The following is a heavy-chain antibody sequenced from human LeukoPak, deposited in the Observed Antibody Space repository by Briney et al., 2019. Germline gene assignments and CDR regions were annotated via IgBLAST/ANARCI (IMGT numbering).Heavy chain of an antibody. J-gene: IGHJ4*02. CDR3: ARFLVGATEGMDY. Sequence: SETLSLTCAVSGYSISSGYYWGWIRQPPGKGLEWIGSIYHSGSTYYNPFLKSRVTISVDTSKNQFSLKLSSVTAADTAVYYCARFLVGATEGMDYWGQGTLVTVSS. CDR1: GYSISSGYY. D-gene: IGHD1-26*01. CDR2: IYHSGST. V-gene: IGHV4-38-2*01.